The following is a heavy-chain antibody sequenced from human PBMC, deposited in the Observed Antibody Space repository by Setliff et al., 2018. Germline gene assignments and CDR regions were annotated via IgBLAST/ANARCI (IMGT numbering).Heavy chain of an antibody. J-gene: IGHJ3*01. CDR2: SKSKTAGGAI. D-gene: IGHD2-2*02. V-gene: IGHV3-15*01. CDR1: GFTFNNAW. CDR3: TTDRAACSGSSCYNGFDV. Sequence: PGGSLRLSCTASGFTFNNAWMSWVRQAPGKGLEWVGRSKSKTAGGAIDYAAPVKGRFTISRDDSKNTLYLQMSSLKTEETAMYYCTTDRAACSGSSCYNGFDVWGQGTMVTVSS.